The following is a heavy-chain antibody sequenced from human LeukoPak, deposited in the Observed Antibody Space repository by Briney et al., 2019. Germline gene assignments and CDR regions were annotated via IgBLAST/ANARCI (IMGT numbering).Heavy chain of an antibody. CDR3: ARQPLAFCGGDCYSGFFQH. Sequence: PSETLSLTCTVSGGSITRSSYIWGWIRQPPGKGLEWFGSIFYSGTTYYNPPLKSRVTISVDTSTNQFSLRVRSVTAADTAVYYCARQPLAFCGGDCYSGFFQHWGQGTLVTVSS. CDR1: GGSITRSSYI. D-gene: IGHD2-21*02. CDR2: IFYSGTT. J-gene: IGHJ1*01. V-gene: IGHV4-39*01.